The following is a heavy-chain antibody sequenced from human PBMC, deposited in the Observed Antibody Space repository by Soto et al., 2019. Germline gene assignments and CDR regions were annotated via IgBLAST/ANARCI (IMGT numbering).Heavy chain of an antibody. CDR1: GASIARSSYS. CDR3: ARLSAVRGVIHY. CDR2: VFYSGNT. J-gene: IGHJ4*02. Sequence: QVQLQESGPGLVKPSETLSITCTVSGASIARSSYSWGWIRQPPGKGLEWIGTVFYSGNTLYNPSLNSRVTISVDTSKIHFSLRLTSVTAADTAVYYCARLSAVRGVIHYWGQGILVAVSS. D-gene: IGHD3-10*01. V-gene: IGHV4-39*02.